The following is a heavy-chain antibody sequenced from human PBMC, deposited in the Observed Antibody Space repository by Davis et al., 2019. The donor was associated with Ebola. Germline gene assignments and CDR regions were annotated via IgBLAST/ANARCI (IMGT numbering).Heavy chain of an antibody. V-gene: IGHV3-7*01. CDR2: IKQDGSDK. Sequence: GESLKISCAASGFTFSSYWMSWVRQAPGKGLEWVANIKQDGSDKYYVDSVKGRFTISRDNAKNSLYLQMNGLTVEDTAVYYCASDRLNLGDYDEWRNGFDYWGQGTLVSVSS. CDR3: ASDRLNLGDYDEWRNGFDY. D-gene: IGHD3-16*01. J-gene: IGHJ4*02. CDR1: GFTFSSYW.